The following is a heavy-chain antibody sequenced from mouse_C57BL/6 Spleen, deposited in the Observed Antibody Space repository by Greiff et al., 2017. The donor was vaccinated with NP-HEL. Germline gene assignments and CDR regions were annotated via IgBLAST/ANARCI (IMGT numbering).Heavy chain of an antibody. CDR3: ARDSWFAY. Sequence: VKLLESGAELARPGASVKLSCKASGYTFTSYGIRWVKQRPGQGLEWIGEIYPRSGNTYYNEKFKGNATLTADKSSSTAYMELRSLTSEDSAVYFCARDSWFAYWGQGTLVTVSA. J-gene: IGHJ3*01. V-gene: IGHV1-81*01. CDR2: IYPRSGNT. CDR1: GYTFTSYG.